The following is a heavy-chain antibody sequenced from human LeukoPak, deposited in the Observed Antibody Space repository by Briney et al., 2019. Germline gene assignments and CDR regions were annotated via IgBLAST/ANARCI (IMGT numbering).Heavy chain of an antibody. Sequence: SQTLSLTCTVSGGSISSGSYYYNWIRQPAGKGLEWIGRMYTSGSTNYNPSLKSRVTISVDTSRNQFSLKLSSVTAADTAMYYCARAGGLGANNAFDIWGQGTLVTVSS. CDR1: GGSISSGSYY. V-gene: IGHV4-61*02. D-gene: IGHD1-26*01. CDR3: ARAGGLGANNAFDI. J-gene: IGHJ3*02. CDR2: MYTSGST.